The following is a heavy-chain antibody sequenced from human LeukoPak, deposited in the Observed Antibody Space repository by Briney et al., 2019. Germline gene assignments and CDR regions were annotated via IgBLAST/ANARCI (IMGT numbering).Heavy chain of an antibody. D-gene: IGHD4-17*01. CDR3: ARGGNYGDYDGYFDY. V-gene: IGHV4-59*08. CDR1: GGSISSYY. Sequence: PSETLSLTCTVSGGSISSYYWSWIRQPPGKGLEWIGYIYYSGSTNYNPSLRSRVTIPVDTSKNQFSLKLSSVTAADTAVYYCARGGNYGDYDGYFDYWGQGTLVTVSS. CDR2: IYYSGST. J-gene: IGHJ4*02.